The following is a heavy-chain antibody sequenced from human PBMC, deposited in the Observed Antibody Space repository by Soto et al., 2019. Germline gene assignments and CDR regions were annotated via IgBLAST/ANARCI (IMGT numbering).Heavy chain of an antibody. Sequence: GGSLRLSCAASGFTFSSYSMNWVRQAPGKGLEWVSSISSSSSYIYYADSVKGRFTISRDNAKNSLYLQMNSLRAEDTAVYYCARDGRGSWYYFDYWGQGTLVTISS. CDR2: ISSSSSYI. CDR1: GFTFSSYS. V-gene: IGHV3-21*01. D-gene: IGHD6-13*01. CDR3: ARDGRGSWYYFDY. J-gene: IGHJ4*02.